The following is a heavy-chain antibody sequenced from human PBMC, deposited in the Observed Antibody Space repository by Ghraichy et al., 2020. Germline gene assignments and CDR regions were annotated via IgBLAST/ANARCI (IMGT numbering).Heavy chain of an antibody. CDR1: GVSTSSYY. CDR3: ARQVGGARRVYD. CDR2: VYYSGVT. V-gene: IGHV4-59*08. J-gene: IGHJ4*02. Sequence: GSLRLSCTVSGVSTSSYYWSWIRQPPGKGLEWIGYVYYSGVTNYSPSLKSRATISVDTSKNQFALKLSSVTAADTAVYYCARQVGGARRVYDWGQGTLVTVSS. D-gene: IGHD3-16*01.